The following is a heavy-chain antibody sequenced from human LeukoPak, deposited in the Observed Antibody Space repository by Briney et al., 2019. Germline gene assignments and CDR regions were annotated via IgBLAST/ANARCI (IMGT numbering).Heavy chain of an antibody. V-gene: IGHV4-39*01. Sequence: PSETLSLTCTVSGGSISSSSYYWGWIRQPPGEGLEWIGSIYYSGSTYYNPSLKSRVTISVDTSKNQFSLKLSSVTAADTAVYYCARQGYQLRYFFDYWGQGTLVTVSS. D-gene: IGHD2-2*01. J-gene: IGHJ4*02. CDR3: ARQGYQLRYFFDY. CDR1: GGSISSSSYY. CDR2: IYYSGST.